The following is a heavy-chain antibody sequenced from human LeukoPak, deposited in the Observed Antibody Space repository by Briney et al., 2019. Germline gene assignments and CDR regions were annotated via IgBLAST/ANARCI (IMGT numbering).Heavy chain of an antibody. CDR2: INPNSDCT. D-gene: IGHD3-22*01. V-gene: IGHV1-2*02. CDR3: ARAGVWDYSDTSGYHNGAFDI. Sequence: TSVKVSCKASGYTFTGYNMHWVRQATGQGLEWMGRINPNSDCTNYAQKFQGRVTMTRDTSINTAYMELSRLRSDDTAVYFCARAGVWDYSDTSGYHNGAFDIWGQGTMVTVSS. J-gene: IGHJ3*02. CDR1: GYTFTGYN.